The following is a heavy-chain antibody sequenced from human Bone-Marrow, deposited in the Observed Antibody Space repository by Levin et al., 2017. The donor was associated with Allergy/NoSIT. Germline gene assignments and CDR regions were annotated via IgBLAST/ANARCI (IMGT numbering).Heavy chain of an antibody. CDR3: VRGSGETTSFDY. CDR1: GFKFDDHT. D-gene: IGHD4-17*01. Sequence: GESLKISCAASGFKFDDHTIHWVRQPPGEGLEWVSLITWDGGRRLYADSVKGRFTISRDNSRNSLHLQMNTLRSEDSALYYCVRGSGETTSFDYWGRGSLVTVSS. CDR2: ITWDGGRR. V-gene: IGHV3-43*01. J-gene: IGHJ4*02.